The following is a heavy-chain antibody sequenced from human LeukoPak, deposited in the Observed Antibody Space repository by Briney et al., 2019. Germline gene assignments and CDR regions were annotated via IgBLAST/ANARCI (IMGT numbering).Heavy chain of an antibody. V-gene: IGHV4-34*01. CDR1: GGSFSGYY. Sequence: SETLSLTCAVYGGSFSGYYWSWIRQPPGKGLEWIGEINHSGSTNYNPSLKSRVTISVDTSKNQFSLKLSSVTAADTAVYYCARVTTMVRGVIIFDYWGQGTLVTVSS. J-gene: IGHJ4*02. CDR3: ARVTTMVRGVIIFDY. D-gene: IGHD3-10*01. CDR2: INHSGST.